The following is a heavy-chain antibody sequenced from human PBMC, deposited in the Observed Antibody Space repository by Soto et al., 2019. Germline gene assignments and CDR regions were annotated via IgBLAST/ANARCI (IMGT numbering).Heavy chain of an antibody. D-gene: IGHD3-10*01. J-gene: IGHJ4*02. Sequence: GASVKVSCKASGYTFTNSGFSWVRQAPGQGLEWMGWISAYNGNTNYAQKLQGRVTMTTDTSTSTAYMELRSLRSDDTAVYYCARLEGYYYGSGPQGYWGQGTLVTVSS. CDR2: ISAYNGNT. V-gene: IGHV1-18*01. CDR3: ARLEGYYYGSGPQGY. CDR1: GYTFTNSG.